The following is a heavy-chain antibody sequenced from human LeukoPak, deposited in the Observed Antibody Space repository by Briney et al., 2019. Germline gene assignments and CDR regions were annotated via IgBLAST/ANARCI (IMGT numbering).Heavy chain of an antibody. CDR2: IIPIFGTA. CDR1: GGTFSSYA. CDR3: ASLGLHGGNWFDP. Sequence: ASVKVSCKASGGTFSSYAISWVRQAPGQGPEWMGGIIPIFGTANYAQKFQGRVTITTDESTSTAYMELSSLRSVDTAVYYCASLGLHGGNWFDPWGQGTLVTVSS. D-gene: IGHD4-11*01. J-gene: IGHJ5*02. V-gene: IGHV1-69*05.